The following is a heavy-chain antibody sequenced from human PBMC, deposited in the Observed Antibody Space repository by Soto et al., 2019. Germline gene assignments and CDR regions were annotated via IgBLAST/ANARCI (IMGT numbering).Heavy chain of an antibody. CDR2: INHSGST. CDR1: GGPFSGYY. V-gene: IGHV4-34*01. Sequence: SETLSLTCAVYGGPFSGYYWSWIRQPPGKGLEWIGEINHSGSTNYNPSLKSRVTISVDTSKNQFSLKLSSVTAADTAVYYCARGRGYDFWSGYYTYYGMDVWGQGTTVTVSS. J-gene: IGHJ6*02. CDR3: ARGRGYDFWSGYYTYYGMDV. D-gene: IGHD3-3*01.